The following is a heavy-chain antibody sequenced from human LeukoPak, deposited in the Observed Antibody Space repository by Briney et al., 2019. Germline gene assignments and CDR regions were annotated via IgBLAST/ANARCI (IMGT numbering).Heavy chain of an antibody. J-gene: IGHJ4*02. CDR1: GYTFTSYY. V-gene: IGHV1-46*01. CDR3: AREEYYYDSSLPLFDY. Sequence: GASVKVSCKASGYTFTSYYMHWVRQAPGQGLEWMGIINPSGGSTSYAQKFQGRVTMTRDTSTSTVYMELSSLRSEDTAVYYCAREEYYYDSSLPLFDYWGQGTLVTVSS. D-gene: IGHD3-22*01. CDR2: INPSGGST.